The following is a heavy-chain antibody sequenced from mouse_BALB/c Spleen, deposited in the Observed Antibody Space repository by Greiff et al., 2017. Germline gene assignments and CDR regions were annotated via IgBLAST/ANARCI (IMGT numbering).Heavy chain of an antibody. CDR2: IDPENGNT. D-gene: IGHD2-1*01. J-gene: IGHJ4*01. V-gene: IGHV14-1*02. CDR1: GFNIKDYY. Sequence: VQLQQSGAELVRPGALVKLSCKASGFNIKDYYMHWVKQRPEQGLEWIGWIDPENGNTIYDPKFQGKASITADTSSNTAYLQLSSLTSEDTAVYYCAREGKGAIDYWGQGTSVTVSS. CDR3: AREGKGAIDY.